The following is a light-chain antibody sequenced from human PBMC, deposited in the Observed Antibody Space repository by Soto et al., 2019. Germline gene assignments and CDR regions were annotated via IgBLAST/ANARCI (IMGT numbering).Light chain of an antibody. CDR1: QGISSY. Sequence: DIQLTQSPSFLSASVGDRVTITCRASQGISSYLAWYQQKPGKAPKLLIYAASTLQSGVPSRFSGSGFGTEFTLTISRLQPEDFATYFCQQLNSYAITFGQGTRLEI. J-gene: IGKJ5*01. CDR3: QQLNSYAIT. V-gene: IGKV1-9*01. CDR2: AAS.